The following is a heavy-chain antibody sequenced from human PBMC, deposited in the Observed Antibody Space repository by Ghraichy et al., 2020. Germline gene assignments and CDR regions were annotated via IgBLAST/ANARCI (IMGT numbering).Heavy chain of an antibody. J-gene: IGHJ4*02. D-gene: IGHD6-19*01. V-gene: IGHV4-59*11. Sequence: SETLSLTCTVSGGSISSHYWNWIRQPPGKGLEWIGYVHNSGTTKYNPSLQSRVTISEDTSQNQFSLKMTSVTAADPAVYYCVAGGGWLPDYWGQGILVTVSS. CDR3: VAGGGWLPDY. CDR2: VHNSGTT. CDR1: GGSISSHY.